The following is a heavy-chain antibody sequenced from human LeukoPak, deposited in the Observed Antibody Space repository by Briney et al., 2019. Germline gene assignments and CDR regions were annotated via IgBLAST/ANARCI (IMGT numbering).Heavy chain of an antibody. V-gene: IGHV3-23*01. Sequence: PGGSLRLSCAASGFTFSTYAMSWVRQAPGRGLEWVSAVSERGSGTYYADSVKGRFTISRDNSKNTLYLQMTSLRAEDTALYYCAKGKGSTGWYDWGQGTLVTVSS. J-gene: IGHJ4*02. CDR3: AKGKGSTGWYD. CDR2: VSERGSGT. D-gene: IGHD6-19*01. CDR1: GFTFSTYA.